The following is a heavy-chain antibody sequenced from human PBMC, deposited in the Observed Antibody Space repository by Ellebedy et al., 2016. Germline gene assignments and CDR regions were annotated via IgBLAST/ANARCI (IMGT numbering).Heavy chain of an antibody. CDR1: ELRIGNYW. CDR2: ISSDGRRT. CDR3: ARETCSGGSCYWPYLDH. V-gene: IGHV3-74*01. D-gene: IGHD2-15*01. J-gene: IGHJ4*02. Sequence: GESLKISCSAFELRIGNYWMHWVRQLPGKGLVWISRISSDGRRTDYADSLKGRFTISRDNVKNTLYLQMNSLRAEDTAVYYCARETCSGGSCYWPYLDHWGQGTLVAVSS.